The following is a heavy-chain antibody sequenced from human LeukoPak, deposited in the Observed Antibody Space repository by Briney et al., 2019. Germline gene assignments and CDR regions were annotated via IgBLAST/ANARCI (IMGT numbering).Heavy chain of an antibody. D-gene: IGHD6-6*01. V-gene: IGHV4-61*05. CDR2: IYDRGST. CDR1: GGSKSSRAWW. J-gene: IGHJ4*02. CDR3: ARHSGRDSSCP. Sequence: SETVSLTWTERGGSKSSRAWWWQWHRQNPGKGLEWIGYIYDRGSTKYNASLKSRVTISVDTSKNQFSLRLTSVTAADTAVYYCARHSGRDSSCPWGQGTLVTVSS.